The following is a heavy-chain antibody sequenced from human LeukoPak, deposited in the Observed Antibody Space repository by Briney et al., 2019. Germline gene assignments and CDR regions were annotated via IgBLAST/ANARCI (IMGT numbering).Heavy chain of an antibody. D-gene: IGHD3-22*01. CDR1: GYTFTSFY. Sequence: ASVKVSCKASGYTFTSFYMHWVRQAPGQGLEWMGVINPSGGSTRYAQKFQGRVTMTRDTSTSTVYMELSSLRSDDTAVYYCARASGYDSSGYWKDYWGQGTLVTVSS. V-gene: IGHV1-46*01. J-gene: IGHJ4*02. CDR2: INPSGGST. CDR3: ARASGYDSSGYWKDY.